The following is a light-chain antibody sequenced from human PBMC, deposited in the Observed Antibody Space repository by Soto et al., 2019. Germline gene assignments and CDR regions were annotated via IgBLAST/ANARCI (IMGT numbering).Light chain of an antibody. V-gene: IGLV2-11*01. J-gene: IGLJ1*01. CDR2: DVS. CDR1: SSDVGRYEY. Sequence: QSALTQPRSVSGSPGQSVTISCTVSSSDVGRYEYVSWYQQHPGKVPNLIIYDVSERPAGVPDRFSDSKSGNTASLTISGLQAEDEADYSCCSFAGSYTYVFGGGTKVTAL. CDR3: CSFAGSYTYV.